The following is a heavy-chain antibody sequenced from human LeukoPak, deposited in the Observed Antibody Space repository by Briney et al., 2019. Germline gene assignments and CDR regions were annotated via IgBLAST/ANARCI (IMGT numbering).Heavy chain of an antibody. CDR3: ARRWNYGRNYYIDV. CDR1: GGSFSNYY. D-gene: IGHD1-7*01. J-gene: IGHJ6*03. V-gene: IGHV4-34*01. CDR2: INDSGRN. Sequence: SETLSLTCAVYGGSFSNYYWSWVRQPPGKGLEWIGEINDSGRNNYNPPLMSRVTVSVDTSKNQFSLRLTSVTATDTAVYYCARRWNYGRNYYIDVWGNGATVSVSS.